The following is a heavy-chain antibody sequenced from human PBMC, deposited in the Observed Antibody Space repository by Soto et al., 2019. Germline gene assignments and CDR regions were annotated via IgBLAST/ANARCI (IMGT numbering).Heavy chain of an antibody. Sequence: GGSLRLSCAASGLTFSNAWMSWVRQAPGKGLEWVGRIKSKTDGGTTDYAAPVKGRFTISRDDSKNTLYLQMNSLKTEDTAVYYCTTDPSGWFPEPLVRTWGQGTLVTVSS. J-gene: IGHJ5*02. CDR3: TTDPSGWFPEPLVRT. CDR2: IKSKTDGGTT. CDR1: GLTFSNAW. V-gene: IGHV3-15*01. D-gene: IGHD6-19*01.